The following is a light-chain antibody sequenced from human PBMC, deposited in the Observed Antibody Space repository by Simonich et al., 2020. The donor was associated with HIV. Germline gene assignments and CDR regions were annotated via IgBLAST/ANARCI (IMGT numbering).Light chain of an antibody. CDR2: DFS. J-gene: IGLJ2*01. V-gene: IGLV2-14*01. CDR3: SSYTSSSTLV. Sequence: QSALTQPASVSGSPGQSITISCTGTSSDVGGYNYVSWYQQHPGKAPKFWIYDFSKRTSGVSNRFSGSKSGNTASLTISGLQAEDEADYYCSSYTSSSTLVFGGGTKLTVL. CDR1: SSDVGGYNY.